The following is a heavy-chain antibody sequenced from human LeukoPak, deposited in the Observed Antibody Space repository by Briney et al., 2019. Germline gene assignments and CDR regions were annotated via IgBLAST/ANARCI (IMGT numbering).Heavy chain of an antibody. V-gene: IGHV4-59*01. D-gene: IGHD2-2*01. CDR1: GGSISSDY. CDR3: TREVGTGFQVNYYYYMDV. Sequence: PSETLSLTCTVSGGSISSDYWSWFRQPPRKGLEWIGYIRFSGSTTYNPSLKSRVTISIDTSKNQFSLNLSSVTAADTAVYYCTREVGTGFQVNYYYYMDVWGKGTTVTVSS. J-gene: IGHJ6*03. CDR2: IRFSGST.